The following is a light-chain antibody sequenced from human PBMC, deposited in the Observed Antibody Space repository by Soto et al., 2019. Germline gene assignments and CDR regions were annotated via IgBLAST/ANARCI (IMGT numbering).Light chain of an antibody. Sequence: EIVLTQSPGTLSLSPGERATLSCRASQSVSSSYLAWYQQKAGQAPRLLIYGASSRATGIPDRFSGSGSGTDFTLTISRLAPEDFATYYCQQSYNTVWTFGQGTKVEIK. CDR3: QQSYNTVWT. J-gene: IGKJ1*01. CDR1: QSVSSSY. CDR2: GAS. V-gene: IGKV3-20*01.